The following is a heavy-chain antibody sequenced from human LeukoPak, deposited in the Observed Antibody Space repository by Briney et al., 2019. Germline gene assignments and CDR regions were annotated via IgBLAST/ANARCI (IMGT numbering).Heavy chain of an antibody. Sequence: GGSLRLSCAASGFTFSSYAMSWVRQAPGKGLEWVSAISGSGGSTYYADSVKGRFTISRDNSKNTLYLQMNSLGAKDTAVYYCARGGMVRDRRHFQFDHWGQGTLVTVSS. CDR3: ARGGMVRDRRHFQFDH. CDR1: GFTFSSYA. D-gene: IGHD3-10*01. V-gene: IGHV3-23*01. J-gene: IGHJ4*02. CDR2: ISGSGGST.